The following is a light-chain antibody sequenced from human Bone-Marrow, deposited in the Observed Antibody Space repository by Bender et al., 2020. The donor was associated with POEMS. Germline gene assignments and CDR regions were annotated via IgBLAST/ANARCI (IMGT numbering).Light chain of an antibody. J-gene: IGLJ2*01. CDR1: ALPKQY. Sequence: SHGLTQPPSVSVSPGQTAKITCSGDALPKQYAYWYRQKTGQAPVLVVYRDTERHSGIPERVSGSTSGTTVTLTIRGVQAEDEAVYYCQSADTTGTSVLFGGGIRLTVL. V-gene: IGLV3-25*03. CDR2: RDT. CDR3: QSADTTGTSVL.